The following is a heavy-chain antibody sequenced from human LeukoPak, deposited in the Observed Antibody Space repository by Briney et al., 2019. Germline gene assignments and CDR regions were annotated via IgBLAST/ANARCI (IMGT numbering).Heavy chain of an antibody. CDR2: ISYDGSNK. V-gene: IGHV3-30*04. D-gene: IGHD3-3*01. CDR1: GFTFSSYA. CDR3: AKAGYDFWSGYYGGDYYYYYMDV. J-gene: IGHJ6*03. Sequence: GGSLRLSCAASGFTFSSYAMHWVRQAPGKGLEWVAVISYDGSNKYYADSVKGRFTISRDNSKNTLYLQMNSLRAEDTAVYYCAKAGYDFWSGYYGGDYYYYYMDVWGKGTTVTVSS.